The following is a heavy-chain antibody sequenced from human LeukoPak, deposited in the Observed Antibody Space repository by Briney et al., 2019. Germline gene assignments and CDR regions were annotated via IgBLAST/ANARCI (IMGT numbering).Heavy chain of an antibody. CDR3: ARDLYYYDSSGAFDY. J-gene: IGHJ4*02. CDR1: GFTFSSYE. D-gene: IGHD3-22*01. Sequence: GGSLRLSCAASGFTFSSYEMNWVRQAPGKGLEWVSYISSSGSTIYYADSVKGRFTISRDNAKNSLYLQMNSLRAEDTAVYYCARDLYYYDSSGAFDYWGQGTLVTVSS. V-gene: IGHV3-48*03. CDR2: ISSSGSTI.